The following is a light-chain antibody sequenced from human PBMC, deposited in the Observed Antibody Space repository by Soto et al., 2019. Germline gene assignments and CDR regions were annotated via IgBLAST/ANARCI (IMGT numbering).Light chain of an antibody. V-gene: IGKV1-39*01. Sequence: DIQMTQSPSSLSASVGDRVTITCRASQSISTYLSWYQQRPGKAPKLLMYSASRLQSGVSSRFSGSGSGTDFTLSISSLQPEDFATYYCQQSYTTPYTFGLGTKLEIE. CDR1: QSISTY. CDR2: SAS. CDR3: QQSYTTPYT. J-gene: IGKJ2*01.